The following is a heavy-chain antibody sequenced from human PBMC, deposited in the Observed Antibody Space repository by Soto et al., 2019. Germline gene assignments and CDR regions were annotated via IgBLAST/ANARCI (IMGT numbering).Heavy chain of an antibody. V-gene: IGHV3-9*01. J-gene: IGHJ6*02. CDR1: GFTFDDYA. Sequence: EVQLVESGGGFVQPGRSLRLSCKASGFTFDDYAMHWVRQAPGKGLEWVSSVDWTSGSVAYADSVKGRFTVSRDNARNSLFLQMKLLRGEDTALYYCVKGRGSFLVHFGLDVWGQGTTVTVSS. CDR2: VDWTSGSV. CDR3: VKGRGSFLVHFGLDV. D-gene: IGHD1-26*01.